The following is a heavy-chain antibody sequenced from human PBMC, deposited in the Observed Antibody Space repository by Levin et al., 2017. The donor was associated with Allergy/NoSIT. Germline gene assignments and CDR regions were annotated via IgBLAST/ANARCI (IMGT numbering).Heavy chain of an antibody. V-gene: IGHV3-30*04. Sequence: GGSLRLSCAASGFTFSSYAMHWVRQAPGKGLEWVAVISYDGSNKYYADSVKGRFTISRDNSKNTLYLQMNSLRAEDTAVYYCARAPTSRSQWSIFGAHFDYWGQGTLVTVSS. CDR2: ISYDGSNK. D-gene: IGHD3-3*01. J-gene: IGHJ4*02. CDR1: GFTFSSYA. CDR3: ARAPTSRSQWSIFGAHFDY.